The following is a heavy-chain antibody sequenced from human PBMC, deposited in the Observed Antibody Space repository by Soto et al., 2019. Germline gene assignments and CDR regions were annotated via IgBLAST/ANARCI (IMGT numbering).Heavy chain of an antibody. CDR3: GRSGYTRARNYYYYMDV. Sequence: PGGSLRLSCAASGFTFSDYYMSWIRQAPGRGLEWVSYISSSGSTIYYADSVKGRFTISRDNAKNSLYLQMNSLRAEDTAVYYCGRSGYTRARNYYYYMDVWGKGTTVTVSS. CDR2: ISSSGSTI. V-gene: IGHV3-11*01. D-gene: IGHD5-12*01. J-gene: IGHJ6*03. CDR1: GFTFSDYY.